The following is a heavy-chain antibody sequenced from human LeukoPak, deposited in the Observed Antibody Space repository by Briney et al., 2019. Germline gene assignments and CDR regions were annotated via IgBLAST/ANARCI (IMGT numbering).Heavy chain of an antibody. CDR2: IYPGTTDP. V-gene: IGHV5-51*01. Sequence: GESLKISCKASGYSFTYFWIGWVRQSPGKGLGWIGIIYPGTTDPKYSPSFQAHVTVSDDKSSSTAYLHWSSLKASDTAMYYSARRGYDSRGYHFYFDYWGQGTLVTVSS. CDR1: GYSFTYFW. CDR3: ARRGYDSRGYHFYFDY. J-gene: IGHJ4*02. D-gene: IGHD3-22*01.